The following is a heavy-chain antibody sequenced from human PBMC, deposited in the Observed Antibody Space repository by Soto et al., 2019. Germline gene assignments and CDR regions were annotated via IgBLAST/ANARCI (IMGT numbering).Heavy chain of an antibody. V-gene: IGHV1-3*01. CDR3: ARDYYYDSPVAFDY. Sequence: QVQLVQSGAEVKKPGASVKVSCKASGYTFTSYAMHWVRQAPGQRLEWMGWINAGNGNTKYSQKFQGRVTITRDTAXSTVYMELSSLRSEDTAVYYCARDYYYDSPVAFDYWGQGTLVTVSS. CDR2: INAGNGNT. J-gene: IGHJ4*02. D-gene: IGHD3-22*01. CDR1: GYTFTSYA.